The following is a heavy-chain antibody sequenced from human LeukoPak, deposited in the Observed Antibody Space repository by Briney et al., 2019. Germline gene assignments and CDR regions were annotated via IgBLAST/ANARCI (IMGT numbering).Heavy chain of an antibody. CDR3: ARNDYGDYGWFDP. CDR2: ISYDGSNK. Sequence: PGGSLRLSCAASGFTFSSYAMHWVRQAPGKGLEWVAVISYDGSNKYYADSVKGRFTISRDNSKNTLYLQMNSLRAEDTAVYYCARNDYGDYGWFDPWGQGPLVPVSS. D-gene: IGHD4-17*01. V-gene: IGHV3-30*04. CDR1: GFTFSSYA. J-gene: IGHJ5*02.